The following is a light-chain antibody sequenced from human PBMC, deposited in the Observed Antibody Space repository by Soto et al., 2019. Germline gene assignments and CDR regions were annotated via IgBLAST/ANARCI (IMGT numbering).Light chain of an antibody. J-gene: IGLJ1*01. V-gene: IGLV2-8*01. CDR3: SSYAGSSNV. CDR1: SSDVGAYNY. CDR2: EVN. Sequence: QSALTQPPSASGSPGQSVTISCTGTSSDVGAYNYVSWYQQHPGKAPKLMIYEVNKRPSGVPDRFSGSKSGNTASLTVSGLQAEDEADYYCSSYAGSSNVFGTGTKATVL.